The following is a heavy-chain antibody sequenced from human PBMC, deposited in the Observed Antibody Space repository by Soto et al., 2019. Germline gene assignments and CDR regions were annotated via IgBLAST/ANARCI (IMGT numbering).Heavy chain of an antibody. CDR3: ARAPPFGTTVTTTLWYFDL. D-gene: IGHD4-17*01. J-gene: IGHJ2*01. Sequence: SVKVSCKASGGTFSSYAISWVRQAPGQGLEWMGGIIPIFGTANYAQKFQGRVTITADESTSTAYMELSSLRSDDTAVYYCARAPPFGTTVTTTLWYFDLWGRGTLVTVSS. V-gene: IGHV1-69*13. CDR1: GGTFSSYA. CDR2: IIPIFGTA.